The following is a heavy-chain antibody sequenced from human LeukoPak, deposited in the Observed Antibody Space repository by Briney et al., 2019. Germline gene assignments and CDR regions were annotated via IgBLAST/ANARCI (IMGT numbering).Heavy chain of an antibody. Sequence: GGSLRLSCAASGFTFSNYGMHWVRQASGKGLEWVAIIWYDGSNKYYADSVKGRFTISRDNSKNTLYLQMGSLRAEDMAVYYCARVGYTSYYYYGMDVWGQGTTVTVSS. CDR1: GFTFSNYG. V-gene: IGHV3-30*02. J-gene: IGHJ6*02. CDR2: IWYDGSNK. CDR3: ARVGYTSYYYYGMDV. D-gene: IGHD6-13*01.